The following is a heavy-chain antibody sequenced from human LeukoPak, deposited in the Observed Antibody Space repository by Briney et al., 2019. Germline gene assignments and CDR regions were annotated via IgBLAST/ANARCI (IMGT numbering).Heavy chain of an antibody. V-gene: IGHV3-23*01. CDR2: ISGSGGST. D-gene: IGHD4-17*01. J-gene: IGHJ4*02. CDR1: GFTFSSYA. Sequence: GGSLRLSCAASGFTFSSYAMSWVRQAPGKGLEWVSAISGSGGSTYYADSVKGWFTISRDNSKNTLYLQMNSLRAEDTAVYYCAKDLGYGDYVVYDYWGQGALVTVSS. CDR3: AKDLGYGDYVVYDY.